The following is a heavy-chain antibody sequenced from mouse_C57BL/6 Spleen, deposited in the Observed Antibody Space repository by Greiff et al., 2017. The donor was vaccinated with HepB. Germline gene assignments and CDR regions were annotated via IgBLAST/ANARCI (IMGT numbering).Heavy chain of an antibody. CDR1: GFTFSSYA. V-gene: IGHV5-4*01. D-gene: IGHD1-1*01. J-gene: IGHJ2*01. CDR3: ARDLDYYGSSKGYYFDY. Sequence: EVQGVESGGGLVKPGGSLKLSCAASGFTFSSYAMSWVRQTPEKRLEWVATISDGGSYTYYPDNVKGRFTISRDNAKNNLYLQMSHLKSEDTAMYYCARDLDYYGSSKGYYFDYWGQGTTLTVSS. CDR2: ISDGGSYT.